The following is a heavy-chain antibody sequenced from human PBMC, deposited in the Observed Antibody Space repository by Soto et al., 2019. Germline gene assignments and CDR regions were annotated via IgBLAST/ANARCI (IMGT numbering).Heavy chain of an antibody. J-gene: IGHJ5*02. D-gene: IGHD1-20*01. V-gene: IGHV3-21*01. Sequence: XESLRLSCAASGLPFSSYSMNWVRPAPGKGLEWVSSISSSSSYIYYADSVKGRFTISRDNAKNSLYLQMNSRRAEDTAVYYWARHSTQHNWSQGFDPWGQGTPVTVSS. CDR2: ISSSSSYI. CDR3: ARHSTQHNWSQGFDP. CDR1: GLPFSSYS.